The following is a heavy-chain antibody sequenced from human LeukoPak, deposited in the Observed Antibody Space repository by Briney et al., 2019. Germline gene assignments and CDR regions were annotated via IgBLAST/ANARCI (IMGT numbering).Heavy chain of an antibody. D-gene: IGHD3-10*01. CDR1: GGSISSSNW. V-gene: IGHV4-4*02. CDR3: ARVAGAFDI. Sequence: NPSETLSLTCAVSGGSISSSNWWSWVRQPPGKGLEWIGSIYHSGSTYYNPSLKSRVTISVDTSKNQFSLKLSSVTAADTAVYYCARVAGAFDIWGQGTMVTVSS. J-gene: IGHJ3*02. CDR2: IYHSGST.